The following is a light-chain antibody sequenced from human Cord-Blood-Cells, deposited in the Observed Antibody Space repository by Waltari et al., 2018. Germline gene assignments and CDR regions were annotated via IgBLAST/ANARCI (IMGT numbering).Light chain of an antibody. J-gene: IGLJ1*01. CDR3: CSYAGSSTYV. CDR2: EGS. V-gene: IGLV2-23*01. CDR1: RSDVGRYNL. Sequence: QSALTQPASVSGSPGQSLTISCTGTRSDVGRYNLVSWYQQHPGKAPKLMIYEGSKLPSGVSKRFSGSKSGNTASLTISGLQAEDEADYYCCSYAGSSTYVFGTGTKVTVL.